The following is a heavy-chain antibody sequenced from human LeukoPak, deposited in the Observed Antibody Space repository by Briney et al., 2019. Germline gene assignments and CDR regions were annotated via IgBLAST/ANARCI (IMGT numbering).Heavy chain of an antibody. Sequence: GGSLRLSCAASGFTFSSYAMSWVRQVPGKGLEWVSVISGSGDNTYYAASVKGRFTISRDNSKNTLYLQMSSLRAEDTAVYYCVKDRWIDYWGQGALVTVSS. J-gene: IGHJ4*02. CDR1: GFTFSSYA. D-gene: IGHD5-24*01. CDR3: VKDRWIDY. CDR2: ISGSGDNT. V-gene: IGHV3-23*01.